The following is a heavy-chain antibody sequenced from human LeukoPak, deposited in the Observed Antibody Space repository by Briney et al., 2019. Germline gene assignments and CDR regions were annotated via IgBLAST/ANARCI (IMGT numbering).Heavy chain of an antibody. Sequence: GGSLRLSCAASGFTFSSYAMSWVRQAPGKGLEWVSAISGSGGSTYYADSVKGRFTISRDNSKNTLYLQINSLRAEDTAVYYCAKTYYYDSSGYYYPPFIDYWGQGTLVTVSS. CDR1: GFTFSSYA. D-gene: IGHD3-22*01. V-gene: IGHV3-23*01. CDR3: AKTYYYDSSGYYYPPFIDY. CDR2: ISGSGGST. J-gene: IGHJ4*02.